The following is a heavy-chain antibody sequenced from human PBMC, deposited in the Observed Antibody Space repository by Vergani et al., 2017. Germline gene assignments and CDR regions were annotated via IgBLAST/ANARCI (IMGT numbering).Heavy chain of an antibody. D-gene: IGHD3-10*01. J-gene: IGHJ6*02. CDR3: ARHRGSGGFFPSSYFYVMDV. V-gene: IGHV4-38-2*01. CDR1: DSSIMTNPY. Sequence: QVQLQESGPALVKPSETLTLTCDVSDSSIMTNPYWGWFRQSPGKGLEWIGCIHHSGDTHYNSSLKSRVSISIVSSSKFSLSLTSVTAADTAIYYCARHRGSGGFFPSSYFYVMDVWGHGTTVTVSS. CDR2: IHHSGDT.